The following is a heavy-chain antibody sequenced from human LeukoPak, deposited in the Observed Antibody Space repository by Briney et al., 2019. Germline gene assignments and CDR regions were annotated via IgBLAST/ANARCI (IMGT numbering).Heavy chain of an antibody. CDR2: INHSGST. CDR3: ARGAGWLPLV. Sequence: SETLSLTCAVYGGSFSGYYWSWIRQPPGKGLEWIGEINHSGSTNYNPSLKSRVTISVDTSKNQFSLKLSSVTAADTAVYYCARGAGWLPLVWGQGTLVTVSS. CDR1: GGSFSGYY. D-gene: IGHD5-24*01. J-gene: IGHJ4*02. V-gene: IGHV4-34*01.